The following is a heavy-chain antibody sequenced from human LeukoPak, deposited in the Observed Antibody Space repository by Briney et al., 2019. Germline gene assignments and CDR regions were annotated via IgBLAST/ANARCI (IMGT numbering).Heavy chain of an antibody. Sequence: SETLSLTCTVSGGSISSSSYYWGWIRQPPGKGLEWIGSIYYSGSTYYNPSLKSRVTISVDTSKNQFSLKLSSVTAADTAVYYCAREWDMIRAFDIWGQGTMVTVSS. J-gene: IGHJ3*02. D-gene: IGHD3-22*01. CDR1: GGSISSSSYY. V-gene: IGHV4-39*07. CDR3: AREWDMIRAFDI. CDR2: IYYSGST.